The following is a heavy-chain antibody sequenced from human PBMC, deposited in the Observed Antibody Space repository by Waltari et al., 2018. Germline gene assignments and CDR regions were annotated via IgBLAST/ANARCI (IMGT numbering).Heavy chain of an antibody. Sequence: VHLVESGGRLVQPGGSLRLPCEASGCSLSSYWMHWFRQAPGKGLVWVARVNIDGTGTDYADSVKGRFAISRDNAENTLYLQMNNLRAEDTGIYYCTRVNWDYWGQGTLVTVSS. CDR1: GCSLSSYW. J-gene: IGHJ4*02. CDR3: TRVNWDY. V-gene: IGHV3-74*01. CDR2: VNIDGTGT.